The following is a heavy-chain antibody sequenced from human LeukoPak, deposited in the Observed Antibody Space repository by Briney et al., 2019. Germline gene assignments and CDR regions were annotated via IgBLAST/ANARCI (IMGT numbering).Heavy chain of an antibody. V-gene: IGHV4-4*07. Sequence: SETLSLTCTVSGGSINSYYWSWIRQSAGKGLEWIGRIYTSGSTPDYSPSLKSRVTMSIDTSKNQFSLQLSSVTAADTAVYYCARGVLGGDFDYWGQGTLVTVSS. D-gene: IGHD4-17*01. CDR2: IYTSGSTP. CDR1: GGSINSYY. J-gene: IGHJ4*02. CDR3: ARGVLGGDFDY.